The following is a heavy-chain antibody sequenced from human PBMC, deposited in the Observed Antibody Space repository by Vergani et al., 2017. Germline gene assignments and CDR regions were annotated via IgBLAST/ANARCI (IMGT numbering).Heavy chain of an antibody. CDR2: INHSGST. Sequence: QVQLQQWGAGLLKPSETLSLTCAVYGGSFSGYYWSWIRQPPGKGLEWIGEINHSGSTNYNPSLKSRVTISVDTSKNQFSLKLSSVTAADTAVYDCARGRDTDYYYYGMDVWGQGTTVTVSS. V-gene: IGHV4-34*01. D-gene: IGHD5-18*01. CDR1: GGSFSGYY. J-gene: IGHJ6*02. CDR3: ARGRDTDYYYYGMDV.